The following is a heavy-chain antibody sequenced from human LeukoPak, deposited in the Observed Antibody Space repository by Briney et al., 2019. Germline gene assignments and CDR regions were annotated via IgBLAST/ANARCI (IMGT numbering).Heavy chain of an antibody. D-gene: IGHD3-3*01. CDR1: GYSFTSYW. CDR2: IYPGDSGT. V-gene: IGHV5-51*01. J-gene: IGHJ4*02. Sequence: GESLKISCKGSGYSFTSYWIGWVRQMPGKGLEWMGIIYPGDSGTRYSPSFQGQVTISADKSISTAYLQWSSLKASDTAMYYCARRLYDFWSGYYTYYFDYWGQGTLVTVSS. CDR3: ARRLYDFWSGYYTYYFDY.